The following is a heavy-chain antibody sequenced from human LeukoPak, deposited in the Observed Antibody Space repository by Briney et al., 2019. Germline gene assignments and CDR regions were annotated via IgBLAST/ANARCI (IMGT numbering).Heavy chain of an antibody. V-gene: IGHV1-18*01. CDR3: ARFVDTEYYFDY. Sequence: GASVKVSCKASGYTFTNYGISWVRQAPGQGLEWMGWISAYNGNTNYAEKLQGRVTMTTDTSTSTAYMELSSLRSEDTAVYYCARFVDTEYYFDYWGQGTLVTVSS. J-gene: IGHJ4*02. D-gene: IGHD5-18*01. CDR2: ISAYNGNT. CDR1: GYTFTNYG.